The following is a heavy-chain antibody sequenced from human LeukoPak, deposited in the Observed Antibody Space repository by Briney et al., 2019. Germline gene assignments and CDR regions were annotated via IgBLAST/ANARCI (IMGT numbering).Heavy chain of an antibody. D-gene: IGHD4-23*01. Sequence: GGSLRLSCAASGFTFSFHIMNWVRQAPGRGLEWVSNINGDSGTINYADSVKGRFTISRDNAKNSLYLQMNSLRAEDTAIYYCARDRRWAVGLWFDSWGQGTLVTVSS. V-gene: IGHV3-48*04. CDR2: INGDSGTI. J-gene: IGHJ5*01. CDR3: ARDRRWAVGLWFDS. CDR1: GFTFSFHI.